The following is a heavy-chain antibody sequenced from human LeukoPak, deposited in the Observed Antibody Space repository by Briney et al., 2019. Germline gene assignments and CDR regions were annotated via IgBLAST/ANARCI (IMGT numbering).Heavy chain of an antibody. CDR2: MYVSGTI. CDR1: GGSISDSY. D-gene: IGHD3-22*01. CDR3: ARENYYDSSGYSGGMDV. J-gene: IGHJ6*02. V-gene: IGHV4-4*07. Sequence: SETLSLTCTVSGGSISDSYLSWIRQPARKGLEWIGRMYVSGTINYNPSLRSRVTMSIDTSKNQFSLRLSSVTAADTAVYYCARENYYDSSGYSGGMDVWGQGTTVTVSS.